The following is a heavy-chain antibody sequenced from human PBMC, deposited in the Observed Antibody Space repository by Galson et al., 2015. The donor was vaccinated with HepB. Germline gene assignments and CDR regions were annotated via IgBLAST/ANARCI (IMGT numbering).Heavy chain of an antibody. J-gene: IGHJ4*02. V-gene: IGHV5-51*01. CDR2: IYPGDSDT. Sequence: QSGAEVKKPGESLKISCKGSGSSFTSYWIGWVRQMPGKGLEWMGIIYPGDSDTRYSPSFQGQVTISADKSISTAYLQWSSLKASDTAMYYCARQSRYCSGGSCYHSMGDYWGQGTLVTVSS. CDR3: ARQSRYCSGGSCYHSMGDY. D-gene: IGHD2-15*01. CDR1: GSSFTSYW.